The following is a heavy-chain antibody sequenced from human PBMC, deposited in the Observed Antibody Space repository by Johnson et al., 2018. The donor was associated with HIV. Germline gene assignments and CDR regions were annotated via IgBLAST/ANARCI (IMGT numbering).Heavy chain of an antibody. CDR3: ARASGEWDTFDI. Sequence: MLLVESGGGLVQPGWSLRLSCAASGFTFSSYYMHWVRQAPGKGLECVSGIDNMGRNTYYANSVKGRFPIVRDNSKNTLHLQKGSLRAEDMAVYYCARASGEWDTFDIWGQGTVVTVSS. D-gene: IGHD3-10*01. CDR1: GFTFSSYY. CDR2: IDNMGRNT. J-gene: IGHJ3*02. V-gene: IGHV3-64*01.